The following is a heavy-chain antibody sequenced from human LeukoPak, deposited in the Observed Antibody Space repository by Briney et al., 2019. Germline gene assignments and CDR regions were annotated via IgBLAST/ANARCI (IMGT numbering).Heavy chain of an antibody. D-gene: IGHD6-19*01. CDR1: GGTFSSYA. J-gene: IGHJ3*02. Sequence: SVKVSCKASGGTFSSYAISWVRQAPGQGLEWMGGIIPIFGTANYAQKFRGRVTITADKSTSTAYMELSSLRSEDTAVYYCARAPQQWLVRKNAFDIWGQGTMVTVSS. V-gene: IGHV1-69*06. CDR2: IIPIFGTA. CDR3: ARAPQQWLVRKNAFDI.